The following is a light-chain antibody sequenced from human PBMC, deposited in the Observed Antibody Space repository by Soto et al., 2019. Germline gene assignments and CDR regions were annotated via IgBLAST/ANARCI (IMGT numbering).Light chain of an antibody. CDR2: YDR. V-gene: IGLV3-21*04. CDR1: NIGSKS. CDR3: QVWDNTSEHLV. Sequence: SYELTQPPSVSVAPGQTATIGCGGDNIGSKSVQWYQQKAGQAPVLVIYYDRDRPSGIPDRFSGSNSGNTATLTISSVADGDEADYYCQVWDNTSEHLVVGTGTKLTVL. J-gene: IGLJ1*01.